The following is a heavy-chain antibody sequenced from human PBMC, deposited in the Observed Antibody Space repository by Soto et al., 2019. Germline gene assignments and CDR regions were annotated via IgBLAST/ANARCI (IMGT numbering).Heavy chain of an antibody. V-gene: IGHV3-23*01. CDR3: ANLPSGDIPPPGMDV. D-gene: IGHD3-10*01. J-gene: IGHJ6*02. CDR1: GFTFSSYA. CDR2: ISGSGGST. Sequence: EVQLLESGGGLVQPGGSLRLSCAASGFTFSSYAMSWVRQAPGKGLEWVSAISGSGGSTYYADSVKGRFTISRDNSKNTLYLQMNSLRAEDAAVYYCANLPSGDIPPPGMDVWGQGTTVTVSS.